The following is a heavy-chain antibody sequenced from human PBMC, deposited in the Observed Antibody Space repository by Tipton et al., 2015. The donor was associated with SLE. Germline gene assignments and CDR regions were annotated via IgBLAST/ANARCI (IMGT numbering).Heavy chain of an antibody. J-gene: IGHJ4*02. CDR1: GYSFTGYW. Sequence: VQLVQSGAEVKKPGESLKISCKGSGYSFTGYWIGWVRQMPGKGLEWMGFIYPVDSDTRYSPSFQGQVTISADKSISTAYLQWSSLKASDTAMYYCARFESAAGRAFDYWGQGTLVTVSS. D-gene: IGHD6-13*01. V-gene: IGHV5-51*03. CDR3: ARFESAAGRAFDY. CDR2: IYPVDSDT.